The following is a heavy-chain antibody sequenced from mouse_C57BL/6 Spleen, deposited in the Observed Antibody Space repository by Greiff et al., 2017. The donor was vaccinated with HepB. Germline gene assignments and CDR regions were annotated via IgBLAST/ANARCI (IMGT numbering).Heavy chain of an antibody. V-gene: IGHV1-66*01. J-gene: IGHJ2*01. D-gene: IGHD1-1*01. CDR3: ARNDGSSPYYFDY. CDR1: GYSFTSYY. Sequence: VQLQQSGPELVKPGASVKISCKASGYSFTSYYIHWVKQRPGQGLEWIGWIYPGSGNTKYNEKFKGKATLTADTSSSTAYMQLSSLTSEDSAVYYWARNDGSSPYYFDYWGQGTTLTVSS. CDR2: IYPGSGNT.